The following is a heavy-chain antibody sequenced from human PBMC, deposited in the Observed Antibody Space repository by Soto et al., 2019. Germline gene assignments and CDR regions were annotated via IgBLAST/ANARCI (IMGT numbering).Heavy chain of an antibody. D-gene: IGHD4-17*01. Sequence: PSETLSLTCTVSGGSIDNYFWSWIRQPPGKGLQWIGFISYSGSTNYNPSLKSRLTISMDTSKNHLSLTLTSVTAADTAVYFCVREDGDYGVHENWFDPWGRGTLVTVSS. J-gene: IGHJ5*02. CDR2: ISYSGST. CDR1: GGSIDNYF. CDR3: VREDGDYGVHENWFDP. V-gene: IGHV4-59*01.